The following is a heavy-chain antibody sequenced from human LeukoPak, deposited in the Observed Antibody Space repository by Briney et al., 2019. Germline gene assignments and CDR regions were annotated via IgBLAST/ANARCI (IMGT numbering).Heavy chain of an antibody. Sequence: GGSLRLSCAASGFTSSSYWMHWVRQAPGKGLVWVSRINSDGSSTSYADSVKGRFTISRDNAKNTLYLQMNSLRAEDTAVYYCARDRGYCSSTSSYHNHWGQGTLVTVSS. CDR3: ARDRGYCSSTSSYHNH. D-gene: IGHD2-2*01. V-gene: IGHV3-74*01. J-gene: IGHJ5*02. CDR2: INSDGSST. CDR1: GFTSSSYW.